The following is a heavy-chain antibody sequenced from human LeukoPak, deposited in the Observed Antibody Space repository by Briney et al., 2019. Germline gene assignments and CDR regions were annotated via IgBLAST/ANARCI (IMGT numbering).Heavy chain of an antibody. Sequence: SETLSLTCTVSGGSISSYYWSWIRQPPGKGLEWIGYIYYSGSTNYNPSLKSRVTISVDTSKNQFSLKLSSVTAADTAVYYCARRSRYCTPASCHFDYWGQGTLVTVSS. CDR1: GGSISSYY. CDR3: ARRSRYCTPASCHFDY. CDR2: IYYSGST. V-gene: IGHV4-59*12. J-gene: IGHJ4*02. D-gene: IGHD2-2*01.